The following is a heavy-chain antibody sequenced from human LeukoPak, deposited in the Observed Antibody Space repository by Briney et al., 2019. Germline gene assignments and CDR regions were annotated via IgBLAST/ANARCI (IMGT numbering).Heavy chain of an antibody. CDR2: VFHSGNT. J-gene: IGHJ4*02. Sequence: SGTLSLTCSVSGDSISSNEWWSWVRQPPGKGLEWIGEVFHSGNTNFNPSLKSRVTISIDKSKNQFSLEVTSVTAADTAIYYCARDLAVAGTSYFDFWGQGVLVTVSS. D-gene: IGHD6-19*01. CDR3: ARDLAVAGTSYFDF. CDR1: GDSISSNEW. V-gene: IGHV4-4*02.